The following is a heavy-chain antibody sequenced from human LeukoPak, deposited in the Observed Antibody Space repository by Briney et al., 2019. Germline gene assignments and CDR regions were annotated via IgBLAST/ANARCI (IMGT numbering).Heavy chain of an antibody. J-gene: IGHJ4*02. CDR2: TNHSGST. D-gene: IGHD3-22*01. CDR1: GGSFSGYY. Sequence: MTSETLSLTCAVYGGSFSGYYWSWIRQPPGEGLEWIGETNHSGSTNYNPSLKSRVTISVDTSKNQFSLKLSSVTAADTAVYYCAAGNYYDSSGYPFAFDYWGQGTLVTVSS. CDR3: AAGNYYDSSGYPFAFDY. V-gene: IGHV4-34*01.